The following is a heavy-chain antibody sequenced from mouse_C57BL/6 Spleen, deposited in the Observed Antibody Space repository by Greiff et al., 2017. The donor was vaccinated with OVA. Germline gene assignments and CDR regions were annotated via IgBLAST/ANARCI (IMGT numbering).Heavy chain of an antibody. Sequence: QVQLKESGPGLVQPSQSLSITCTVSGFSLTSYGVHWVRQSPGKGLEWLGVIWSGGSTDYNAAFISRLSISKDNSKSQVFFKMNSLQADDTAIYYCARNLLGRSSLAYWGQGTLVTVSA. CDR3: ARNLLGRSSLAY. J-gene: IGHJ3*01. V-gene: IGHV2-2*01. CDR2: IWSGGST. D-gene: IGHD4-1*01. CDR1: GFSLTSYG.